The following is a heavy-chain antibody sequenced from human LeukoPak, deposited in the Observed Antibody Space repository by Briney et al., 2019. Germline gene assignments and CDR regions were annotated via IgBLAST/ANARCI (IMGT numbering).Heavy chain of an antibody. CDR1: GFTFDDYA. D-gene: IGHD5-18*01. Sequence: PGGSLRLSCAASGFTFDDYAMHWVRQAPGKGLEWVSGISWNSGSIGYADSVKGRFTISRDNAKNSLYLQMNSLRAEDTAVYYCAKTSGYSYAHDAFVIWGKGTMVTVSS. J-gene: IGHJ3*02. CDR2: ISWNSGSI. V-gene: IGHV3-9*01. CDR3: AKTSGYSYAHDAFVI.